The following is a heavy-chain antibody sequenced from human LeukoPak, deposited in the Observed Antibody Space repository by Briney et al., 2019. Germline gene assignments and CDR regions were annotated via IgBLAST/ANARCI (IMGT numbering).Heavy chain of an antibody. CDR1: GGSISSYY. CDR3: ARLVGLRYFDWLTNWFDP. D-gene: IGHD3-9*01. J-gene: IGHJ5*02. Sequence: SETLSLTCTVSGGSISSYYWSWIRQPPGKGLEWIGYIYYSGSTIYNPSLKSRVTISVDTSKNQFSLKLSSVTAADTAVYYCARLVGLRYFDWLTNWFDPWGQGTLVTVSS. CDR2: IYYSGST. V-gene: IGHV4-59*08.